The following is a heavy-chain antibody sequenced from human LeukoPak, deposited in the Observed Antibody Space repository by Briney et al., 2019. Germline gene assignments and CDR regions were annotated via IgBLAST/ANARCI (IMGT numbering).Heavy chain of an antibody. Sequence: RGSLRLSCTASGFTFSNYAMNWVRQAPGKGLEWVSTISGTTYYADSVKGRFTISRDDSKSTLFLQMDNLRAEDTAVYYCAKILNSMYFDLWGRGALVTVSS. CDR2: ISGTT. CDR1: GFTFSNYA. CDR3: AKILNSMYFDL. V-gene: IGHV3-23*01. D-gene: IGHD2-21*01. J-gene: IGHJ2*01.